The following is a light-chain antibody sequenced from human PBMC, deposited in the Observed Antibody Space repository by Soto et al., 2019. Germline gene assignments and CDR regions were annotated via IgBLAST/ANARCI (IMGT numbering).Light chain of an antibody. J-gene: IGKJ2*01. Sequence: DIVMTQSPDSLAVSLGERATINCRSSQGVLDDSNDKNYLAWYQQKPGQPPKLLIFWASTRESGVPVRFSGRGSGTDFTLTISSLQAEDVAVYYGQQYYTTPYTCGQGTKVEIK. CDR2: WAS. CDR3: QQYYTTPYT. V-gene: IGKV4-1*01. CDR1: QGVLDDSNDKNY.